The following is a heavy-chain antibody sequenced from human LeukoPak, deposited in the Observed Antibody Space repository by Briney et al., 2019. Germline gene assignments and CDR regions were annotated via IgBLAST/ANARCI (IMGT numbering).Heavy chain of an antibody. J-gene: IGHJ5*02. CDR1: GGSFSGYY. CDR3: ANGRFYYDSSGYSSHNWFDP. CDR2: INHSGST. Sequence: SETLSLTCAVYGGSFSGYYWSWIRQPPGKGLGWIGEINHSGSTNYNPSLKSRVTISVDTSKNQFSLKLSSVTAADTAVYYCANGRFYYDSSGYSSHNWFDPWGQGTLVTVSS. D-gene: IGHD3-22*01. V-gene: IGHV4-34*01.